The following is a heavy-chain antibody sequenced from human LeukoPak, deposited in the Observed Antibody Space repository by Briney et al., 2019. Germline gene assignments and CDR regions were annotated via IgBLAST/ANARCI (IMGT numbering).Heavy chain of an antibody. CDR1: GFTFSNYA. V-gene: IGHV3-23*01. CDR3: AKGDSAMVRRYYFDY. CDR2: FSGSGGST. J-gene: IGHJ4*02. Sequence: GSLRLSCAASGFTFSNYAMSWVRQAPGKGLEWVSTFSGSGGSTDYADSVKGRFTISRDNSKKTLFLQMNSLRAEDTAVYYCAKGDSAMVRRYYFDYWGQGALVTVSS. D-gene: IGHD5-18*01.